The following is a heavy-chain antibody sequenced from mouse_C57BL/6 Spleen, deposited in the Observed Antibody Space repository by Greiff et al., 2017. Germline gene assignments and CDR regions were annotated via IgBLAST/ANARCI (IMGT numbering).Heavy chain of an antibody. CDR2: IHPNSGST. CDR3: ASSITTVVEVDY. J-gene: IGHJ4*01. D-gene: IGHD1-1*01. V-gene: IGHV1-64*01. CDR1: GYTFTSYW. Sequence: QVQLQRPGAELVKPGASVKLSCKASGYTFTSYWMRWVKQRPGPGLEWIGMIHPNSGSTNYNEKFKSKATLTVDKSSSKAYMQRCSLTSEDSAVYYWASSITTVVEVDYWGQGTSVTVSS.